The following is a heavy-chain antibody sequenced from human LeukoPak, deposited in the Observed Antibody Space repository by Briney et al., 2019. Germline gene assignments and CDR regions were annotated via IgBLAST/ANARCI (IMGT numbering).Heavy chain of an antibody. CDR1: GGSISSSSYY. CDR3: ARLPFGSGWYNAFDI. V-gene: IGHV4-39*01. D-gene: IGHD6-19*01. Sequence: SETLSLTCTVSGGSISSSSYYWGWIRQPPGTGLEWIGSIYYSGSTYYNPSLKSRVTISVDTSKNQFSLKLSSVTAADTAVYYCARLPFGSGWYNAFDIWGQGTMVTVSS. J-gene: IGHJ3*02. CDR2: IYYSGST.